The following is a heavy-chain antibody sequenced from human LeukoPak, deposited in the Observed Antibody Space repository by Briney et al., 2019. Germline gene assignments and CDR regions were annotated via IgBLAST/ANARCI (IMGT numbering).Heavy chain of an antibody. V-gene: IGHV3-30*02. CDR3: AKDDREITMIPYWFDP. CDR1: GFTFSSYG. Sequence: GGSLRLSCAASGFTFSSYGMHWVRQAPGKGLEWVAFIRYDGSYKYNADSVKGRFTISRDNSKNTLYLQMNSLRAEDTAVYYCAKDDREITMIPYWFDPWGQGTLVTVSS. D-gene: IGHD3-22*01. J-gene: IGHJ5*02. CDR2: IRYDGSYK.